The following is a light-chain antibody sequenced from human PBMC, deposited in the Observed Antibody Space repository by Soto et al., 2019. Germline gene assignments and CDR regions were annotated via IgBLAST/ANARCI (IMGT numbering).Light chain of an antibody. J-gene: IGKJ2*01. V-gene: IGKV3-15*01. CDR2: GAS. Sequence: EIVMTQSPATLSVSPGERATLSCRASQSVSSNLAWYQQKPGQAPRLLIYGASTRAPGIPARFSGRGSGTEFTLTISSLQSEDFAVYYCQQYNNWLMYTFGQGTKLDIK. CDR3: QQYNNWLMYT. CDR1: QSVSSN.